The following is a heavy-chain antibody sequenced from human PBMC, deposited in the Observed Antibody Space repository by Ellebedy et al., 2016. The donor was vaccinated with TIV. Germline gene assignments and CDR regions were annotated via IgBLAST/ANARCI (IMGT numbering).Heavy chain of an antibody. CDR1: GGSINSGGYY. Sequence: MPSETLSLTCTVSGGSINSGGYYWSWIRQYPGKGLEWIGYIYYSGSTYYNPSLKSRVTISVDASKNQFSLKLTSVAPADTAVYYCARGVWQLPFSYAFDVWGQGTVVTVSS. CDR2: IYYSGST. J-gene: IGHJ3*01. CDR3: ARGVWQLPFSYAFDV. V-gene: IGHV4-31*03. D-gene: IGHD2-15*01.